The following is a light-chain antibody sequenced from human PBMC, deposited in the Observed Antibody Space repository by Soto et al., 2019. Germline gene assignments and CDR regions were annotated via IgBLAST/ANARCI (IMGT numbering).Light chain of an antibody. Sequence: VLTQSPGTLSLSPGERATLSCRASQSISSGSLAWYQQKPGQAPRLLIFAASARVTGIPDRFSGSGSGXXXXXXXSRLEPEDFAVYYCQHYGSSPPFTFGPGTKVDIK. J-gene: IGKJ3*01. V-gene: IGKV3-20*01. CDR2: AAS. CDR1: QSISSGS. CDR3: QHYGSSPPFT.